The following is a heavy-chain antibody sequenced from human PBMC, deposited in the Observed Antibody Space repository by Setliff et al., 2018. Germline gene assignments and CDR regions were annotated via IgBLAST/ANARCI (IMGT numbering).Heavy chain of an antibody. CDR1: GGTFSSYA. J-gene: IGHJ4*02. Sequence: GASVKVSCKASGGTFSSYAISWVRQAPGQGLEWMGGIIPILGIANYAQKFQGRVTITADKSTSTAYMELSSLRSEDTAVYYCARDRGEGSTYYWGRGTLVTVSS. CDR3: ARDRGEGSTYY. D-gene: IGHD3-10*01. CDR2: IIPILGIA. V-gene: IGHV1-69*10.